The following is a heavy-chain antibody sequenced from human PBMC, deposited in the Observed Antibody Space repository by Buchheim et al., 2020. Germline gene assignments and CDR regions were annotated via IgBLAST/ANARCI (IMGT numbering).Heavy chain of an antibody. CDR3: AKESYSSGWYAYYYYGMDV. Sequence: VQLLESGGGLVQPGGSLRLSCAASGFTFSSYGMHWVRQAPGKGLEWVAVISYDGSNKYYADSVKGRFTISRDNSKNTLYLQMNSLRAEDTAVYYCAKESYSSGWYAYYYYGMDVWGQGTT. CDR2: ISYDGSNK. J-gene: IGHJ6*02. V-gene: IGHV3-30*18. CDR1: GFTFSSYG. D-gene: IGHD6-19*01.